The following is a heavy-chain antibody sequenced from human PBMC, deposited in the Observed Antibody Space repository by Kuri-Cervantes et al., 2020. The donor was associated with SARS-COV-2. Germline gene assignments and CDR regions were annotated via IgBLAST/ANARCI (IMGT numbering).Heavy chain of an antibody. CDR2: INHSGST. Sequence: SQTLSLPCAVYGGSFSGYYWSWIRQPPGKGLEWIGEINHSGSTNYNPSLKSRVTISVDTSKNQFSLKLSSVTAADTAVYYCARGSESPPFDYWGQGTLVTVSS. V-gene: IGHV4-34*01. CDR3: ARGSESPPFDY. CDR1: GGSFSGYY. D-gene: IGHD2/OR15-2a*01. J-gene: IGHJ4*02.